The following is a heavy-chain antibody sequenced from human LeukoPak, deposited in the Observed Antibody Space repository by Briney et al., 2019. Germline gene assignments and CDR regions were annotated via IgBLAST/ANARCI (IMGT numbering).Heavy chain of an antibody. CDR3: ARDRAAAGQHFDY. Sequence: TSETLSLTCAVSGGSFSDYYWTWIRQPPGKGLEWLGEINHSGSTNYNPSLKSRVTISVDTSKNQFSLKLNSVTAADTAVYYCARDRAAAGQHFDYWGQGTLVTVSS. CDR2: INHSGST. V-gene: IGHV4-34*01. CDR1: GGSFSDYY. J-gene: IGHJ4*02. D-gene: IGHD6-13*01.